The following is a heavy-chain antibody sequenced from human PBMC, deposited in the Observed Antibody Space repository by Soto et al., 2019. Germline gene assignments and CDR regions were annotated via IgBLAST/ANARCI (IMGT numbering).Heavy chain of an antibody. V-gene: IGHV3-11*01. D-gene: IGHD2-15*01. Sequence: GGSLRLSCAASGFAFSDYYMSWIRQAPGKGLEWVSYISSSGSTIYYADSVKGRFTISRDNAKNSLYLQMNSLRAEDTAVYYCARLIAIVVVDYMDVWGKGTTVTVSS. CDR1: GFAFSDYY. J-gene: IGHJ6*03. CDR2: ISSSGSTI. CDR3: ARLIAIVVVDYMDV.